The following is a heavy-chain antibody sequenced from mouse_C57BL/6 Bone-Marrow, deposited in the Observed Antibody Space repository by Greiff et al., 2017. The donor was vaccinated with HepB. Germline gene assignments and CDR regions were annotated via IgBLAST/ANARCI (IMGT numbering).Heavy chain of an antibody. Sequence: EVQLQQSGPGLVKPSQSLSLTCSVTGYSITSGYYWNWIRQFPGNKLEWMGYISYDGSNNYNPSLKNRISITRDTSKNQFFLKLNSVTTEDTATYYCARNYYSNYPGFYYAMDYWGQGTSVTVSS. D-gene: IGHD2-5*01. CDR2: ISYDGSN. CDR3: ARNYYSNYPGFYYAMDY. V-gene: IGHV3-6*01. J-gene: IGHJ4*01. CDR1: GYSITSGYY.